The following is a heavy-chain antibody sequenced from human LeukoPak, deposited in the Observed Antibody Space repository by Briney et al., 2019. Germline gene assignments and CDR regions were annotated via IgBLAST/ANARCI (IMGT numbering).Heavy chain of an antibody. V-gene: IGHV1-69*05. CDR2: IIPIFGTA. CDR1: GYTFTSYA. D-gene: IGHD3-16*01. J-gene: IGHJ3*02. CDR3: ARGPWGEWASAFDI. Sequence: SVKVSCKASGYTFTSYAISWVRQAPGQGLEWMGRIIPIFGTANYAQKFQGRVTMTRDTSTSTVYMELSSLTSDDTAVYYCARGPWGEWASAFDIWGQGTMVTVSS.